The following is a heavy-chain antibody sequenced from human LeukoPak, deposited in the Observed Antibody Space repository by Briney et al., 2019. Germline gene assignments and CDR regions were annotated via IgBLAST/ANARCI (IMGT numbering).Heavy chain of an antibody. Sequence: GGSLRLSCAASGFTFSSYAMHWVRQAPGKGLEWVAVISYDGSNKYYADSVKGRFTISRDNSKNTLYLQMNSLRAEDTAVYYCANFLPRLYYFDYWGQGALVTVSS. D-gene: IGHD2/OR15-2a*01. V-gene: IGHV3-30*04. CDR2: ISYDGSNK. CDR3: ANFLPRLYYFDY. J-gene: IGHJ4*02. CDR1: GFTFSSYA.